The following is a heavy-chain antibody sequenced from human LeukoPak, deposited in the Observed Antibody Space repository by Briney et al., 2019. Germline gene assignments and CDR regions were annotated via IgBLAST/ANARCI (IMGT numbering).Heavy chain of an antibody. Sequence: ASVKVSCKTSGYTFTSHGISWVRQAPGQGLEWMGWISANNGDTNYAQKMQARLTMTTDTSTSTAFMELRSLSSDDTAIYYCARDWPTVIADYWGQGTLVTVSS. J-gene: IGHJ4*02. D-gene: IGHD4-11*01. CDR3: ARDWPTVIADY. V-gene: IGHV1-18*01. CDR1: GYTFTSHG. CDR2: ISANNGDT.